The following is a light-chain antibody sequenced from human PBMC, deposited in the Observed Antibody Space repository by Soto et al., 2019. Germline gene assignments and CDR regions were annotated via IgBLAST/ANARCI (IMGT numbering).Light chain of an antibody. V-gene: IGLV2-8*01. CDR2: EVT. CDR1: STDVGAYNY. J-gene: IGLJ1*01. Sequence: QSVLTQPPSASGSPGQSVTISCTGTSTDVGAYNYVSWYQQHPGKAPKLMIYEVTKRPSGVPDRFSGSKSGNTASLTVSGLQTEDEADYFCKSYAGSNTYVFGSGTKLTVL. CDR3: KSYAGSNTYV.